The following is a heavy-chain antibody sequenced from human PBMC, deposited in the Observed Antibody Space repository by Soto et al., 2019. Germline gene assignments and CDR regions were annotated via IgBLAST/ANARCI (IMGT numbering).Heavy chain of an antibody. V-gene: IGHV5-51*01. CDR2: IYPGDSDT. Sequence: GESLKISCKGSGYSFTSYWIGWVRQMPGKGLEWMGIIYPGDSDTRYSPSFQGQVTISADKSISTAYLQWSSLKASDTAMYYCARPDYYDSSGYSYDDAWGQGTLVTVSS. CDR3: ARPDYYDSSGYSYDDA. D-gene: IGHD3-22*01. CDR1: GYSFTSYW. J-gene: IGHJ5*02.